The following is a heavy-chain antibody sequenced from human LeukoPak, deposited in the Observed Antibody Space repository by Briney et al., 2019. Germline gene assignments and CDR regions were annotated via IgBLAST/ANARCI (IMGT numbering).Heavy chain of an antibody. D-gene: IGHD5-12*01. CDR3: ARDGYSGYDIY. Sequence: PGGSLRLSCAASGFTFSTYAMSWVRQAPGKGLEWVSVISGSGSSTYYADSVKGRFTISRDNAKNSLYLQMNSLRAEDTAVYYCARDGYSGYDIYWGQGTLVTVSP. J-gene: IGHJ4*02. CDR2: ISGSGSST. V-gene: IGHV3-23*01. CDR1: GFTFSTYA.